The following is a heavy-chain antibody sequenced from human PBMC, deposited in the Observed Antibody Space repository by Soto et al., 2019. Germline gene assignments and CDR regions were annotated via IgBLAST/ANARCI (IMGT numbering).Heavy chain of an antibody. V-gene: IGHV1-3*01. J-gene: IGHJ5*02. CDR3: ARGIATGQLDP. Sequence: ASVKVSFKASGYTFSRYTMNWVRQAPVQRLEWMGWINPDNGNTKSSQKFQDRVIITRDTSASTAYMDLSSLRSEDTAVYYCARGIATGQLDPWGQGTLVTVSS. D-gene: IGHD2-21*01. CDR2: INPDNGNT. CDR1: GYTFSRYT.